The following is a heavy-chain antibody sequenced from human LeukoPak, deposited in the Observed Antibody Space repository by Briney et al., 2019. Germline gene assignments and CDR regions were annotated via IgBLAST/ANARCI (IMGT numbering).Heavy chain of an antibody. CDR2: IYYSGST. D-gene: IGHD5-24*01. CDR1: GGSIRGYY. CDR3: ARGYWDGYNLYYFDY. Sequence: SETLSLTCTVSGGSIRGYYWSWVRQPPGKGLEWIAYIYYSGSTNYNPSLKSRVTISLDTSKNQFSLKLSSVTAADTAVYYCARGYWDGYNLYYFDYWGQGTLVTVSS. J-gene: IGHJ4*02. V-gene: IGHV4-59*01.